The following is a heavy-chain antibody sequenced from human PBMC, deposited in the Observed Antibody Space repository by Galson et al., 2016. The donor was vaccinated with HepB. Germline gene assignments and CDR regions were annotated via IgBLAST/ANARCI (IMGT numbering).Heavy chain of an antibody. D-gene: IGHD3-22*01. CDR1: GFPFSEYI. V-gene: IGHV3-30*18. CDR3: AKEANYYDNSGYYPDY. Sequence: SLRLSCAASGFPFSEYIMNWVRQAPGKGLEWVAVISYDGGNEYYAHSVKGRFTISRDNSQNTLYLQMNSLRAEDTAVYYCAKEANYYDNSGYYPDYWGQGTLVTVSS. CDR2: ISYDGGNE. J-gene: IGHJ4*02.